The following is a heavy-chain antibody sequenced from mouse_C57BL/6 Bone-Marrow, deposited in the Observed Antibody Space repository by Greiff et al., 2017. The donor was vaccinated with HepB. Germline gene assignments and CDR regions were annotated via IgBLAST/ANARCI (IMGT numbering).Heavy chain of an antibody. CDR3: ARDHYGSSYHYAMDY. V-gene: IGHV3-6*01. CDR2: ISYDGSN. D-gene: IGHD1-1*01. Sequence: EVKLEESGPGLVKPSQSLSLTCSVTGYSITSGYYWNWIRQFPGNKLEWMGYISYDGSNNYNPSLKNRISITRDTSKNQFFLKLNSVTTEDTATYYCARDHYGSSYHYAMDYWGQGTSVTVSS. J-gene: IGHJ4*01. CDR1: GYSITSGYY.